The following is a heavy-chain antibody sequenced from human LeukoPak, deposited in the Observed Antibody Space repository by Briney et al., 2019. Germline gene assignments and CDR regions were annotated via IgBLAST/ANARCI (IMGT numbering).Heavy chain of an antibody. CDR1: GFTFSNAW. CDR2: IKSKTDGGTT. CDR3: TTRSKYYYDSSGYYH. V-gene: IGHV3-15*01. D-gene: IGHD3-22*01. J-gene: IGHJ5*02. Sequence: NTGGSLRLSCAASGFTFSNAWMSWVRQAPGKGLEWVGRIKSKTDGGTTDYAAPVKGRFTISRDDSKNTLYLQMNSLKTEDTAVYYCTTRSKYYYDSSGYYHWGQGTLVTVSS.